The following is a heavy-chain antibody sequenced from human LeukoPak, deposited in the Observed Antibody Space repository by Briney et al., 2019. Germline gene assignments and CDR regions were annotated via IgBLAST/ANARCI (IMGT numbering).Heavy chain of an antibody. J-gene: IGHJ4*02. CDR3: ASGPAAILGFDY. D-gene: IGHD2-2*02. CDR2: ISYDGSNK. V-gene: IGHV3-30-3*01. Sequence: GGSLRLSCAASGFTFSSYAMHWVRQAPGKGLEWVAVISYDGSNKYYADPVKGRFTISRDNSKNTLYLQMNSLRAEDTAVYYCASGPAAILGFDYWGQGTLVTVSS. CDR1: GFTFSSYA.